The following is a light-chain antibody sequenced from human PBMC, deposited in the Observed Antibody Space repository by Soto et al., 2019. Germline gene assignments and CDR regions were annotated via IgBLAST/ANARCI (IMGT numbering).Light chain of an antibody. CDR2: RND. J-gene: IGLJ2*01. CDR3: AAWDDSLSGVV. V-gene: IGLV1-47*01. CDR1: SSNIGTNY. Sequence: QSVLTQPPSASATPGQRVTISCSGSSSNIGTNYVYWYQHLPGTAPKLLIYRNDQRPSGVPDRFSGPMSGTAASLAIGGLRSEDEADYYCAAWDDSLSGVVFGGGTQLTVL.